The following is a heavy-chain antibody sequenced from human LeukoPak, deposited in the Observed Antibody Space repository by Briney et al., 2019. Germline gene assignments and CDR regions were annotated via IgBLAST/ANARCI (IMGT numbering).Heavy chain of an antibody. Sequence: SQTLSLTCAISGDNVSSNSAAWNWIRQSPSRGLEWLGRTYYSSKWYNGYAVSVKSRITINPDTSKNQFSLQLNSVTPEDTALYYCARGAVAVRNAFDIWGQGTMVTVSS. CDR3: ARGAVAVRNAFDI. CDR2: TYYSSKWYN. V-gene: IGHV6-1*01. D-gene: IGHD6-19*01. CDR1: GDNVSSNSAA. J-gene: IGHJ3*02.